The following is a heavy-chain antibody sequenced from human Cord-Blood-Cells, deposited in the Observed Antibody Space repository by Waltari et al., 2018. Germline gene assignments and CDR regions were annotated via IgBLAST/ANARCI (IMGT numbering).Heavy chain of an antibody. CDR2: IYTSGST. CDR1: GGSISSYY. V-gene: IGHV4-4*07. J-gene: IGHJ4*02. Sequence: QVQLQESVPGLVKPSETLSLTCTVSGGSISSYYWSWIRQPAGKGLEWIGRIYTSGSTNDSPSLKSRVTMSGDTSKNQFSLKLSSVTAADTAVYYCARDGDDSSGYYFDYWGQGTLVTVSS. CDR3: ARDGDDSSGYYFDY. D-gene: IGHD3-22*01.